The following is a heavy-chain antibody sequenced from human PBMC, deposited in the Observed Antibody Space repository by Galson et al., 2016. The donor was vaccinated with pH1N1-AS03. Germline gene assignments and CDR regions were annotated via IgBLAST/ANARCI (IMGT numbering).Heavy chain of an antibody. CDR2: ISSGATAM. Sequence: SLRLSCAASGFTFSDYYMSWIRQAPGKGLEWVSHISSGATAMYYAESVKGRFTASRANAKNSLYLQMNSLRAEDTAVYYCARGRGPGANGLDIWGQGTKVTVSS. CDR3: ARGRGPGANGLDI. V-gene: IGHV3-11*01. J-gene: IGHJ6*02. CDR1: GFTFSDYY. D-gene: IGHD3-10*01.